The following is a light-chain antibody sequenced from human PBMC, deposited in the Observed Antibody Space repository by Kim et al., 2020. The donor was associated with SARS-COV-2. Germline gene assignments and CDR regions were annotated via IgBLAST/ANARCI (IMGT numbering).Light chain of an antibody. CDR1: QSVSSK. CDR3: QQYNKWPLT. J-gene: IGKJ4*01. Sequence: SPGERATLACRASQSVSSKLAWYQQKPGQAPRLLIYGASTRATDIPARFSGSGSGTEFTLTISSLQSEDFAVYYCQQYNKWPLTFGGGTKVDIK. V-gene: IGKV3-15*01. CDR2: GAS.